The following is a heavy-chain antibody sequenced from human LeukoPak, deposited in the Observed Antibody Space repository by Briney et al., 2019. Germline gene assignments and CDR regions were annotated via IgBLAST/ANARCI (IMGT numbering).Heavy chain of an antibody. CDR1: GFTFSSYA. V-gene: IGHV3-23*01. Sequence: PGGSLRLSCAASGFTFSSYAMSWVRQAPGKGLEWVSAISGSGGSTYYADSVKGRFTISRDNSKNTLYLQMNSLRAEDTAVYYCARDSWSGNWFDPWGQGTLVTVSS. J-gene: IGHJ5*02. CDR2: ISGSGGST. CDR3: ARDSWSGNWFDP.